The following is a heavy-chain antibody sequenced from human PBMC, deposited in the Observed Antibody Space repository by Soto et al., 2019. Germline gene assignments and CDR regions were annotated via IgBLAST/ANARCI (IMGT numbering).Heavy chain of an antibody. V-gene: IGHV3-9*01. J-gene: IGHJ5*02. CDR3: AKGVRGVIINDWFDP. D-gene: IGHD3-10*01. CDR1: GFTFDDYA. Sequence: EVQLVESGGGLVQPGRSLRLSCAASGFTFDDYAMHWVRQAPGKGLEWVSGISWNSGSIGYADSVKGRFTISRDNAKNCLYLQMSSLRAEDTALYYCAKGVRGVIINDWFDPWGQGTLVTVSS. CDR2: ISWNSGSI.